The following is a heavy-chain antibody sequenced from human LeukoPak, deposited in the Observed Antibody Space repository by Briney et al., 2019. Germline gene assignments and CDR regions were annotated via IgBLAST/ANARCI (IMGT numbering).Heavy chain of an antibody. CDR2: IKYDGSEK. J-gene: IGHJ6*02. CDR3: ARGRSMDV. Sequence: PGGSLRLSCAASVFSFTSYWTGSVRQAPGKGLEWVANIKYDGSEKYYVDSMKGRFTISRDNAKNSLYLQMNSLRAEDTAVYYCARGRSMDVWGQGTTVTVSS. CDR1: VFSFTSYW. V-gene: IGHV3-7*05.